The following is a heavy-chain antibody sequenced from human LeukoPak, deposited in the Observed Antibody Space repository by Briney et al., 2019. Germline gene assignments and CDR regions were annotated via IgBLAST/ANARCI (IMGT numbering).Heavy chain of an antibody. CDR3: AKASHSGSYLDY. Sequence: GGSLRLSCAASGFTFSSYAMSWVRQAPGKGLEWVRAISGSGGSTYYADSVKGRFTISRDNSKNTLYLQMNSLRAEDTAVYYCAKASHSGSYLDYWGQGTLVTVSS. CDR2: ISGSGGST. V-gene: IGHV3-23*01. J-gene: IGHJ4*02. D-gene: IGHD1-26*01. CDR1: GFTFSSYA.